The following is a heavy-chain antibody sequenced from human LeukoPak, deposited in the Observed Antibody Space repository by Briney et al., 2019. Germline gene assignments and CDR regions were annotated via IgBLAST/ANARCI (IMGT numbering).Heavy chain of an antibody. CDR2: ISSSGSTI. D-gene: IGHD3-9*01. CDR1: GFTVSDYY. V-gene: IGHV3-11*04. CDR3: VRSPYDVLTEGDY. J-gene: IGHJ4*02. Sequence: GRCLRLSWGAAGFTVSDYYIRWIRQAPGKGRGWDSYISSSGSTIYYADSVKGRFTISRDNAKNSLYLQMNSLRAEDTAVYYCVRSPYDVLTEGDYWGQGTLVTVSS.